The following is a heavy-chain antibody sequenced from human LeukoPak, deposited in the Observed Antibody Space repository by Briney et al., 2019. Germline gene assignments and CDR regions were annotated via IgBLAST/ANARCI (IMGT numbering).Heavy chain of an antibody. CDR2: INHSGST. CDR3: ARGPAGIVVVTATPKNQNLDY. J-gene: IGHJ4*02. V-gene: IGHV4-34*01. D-gene: IGHD2-21*02. Sequence: SETLSLTCAVYGGSFSGYYWSWIRQPPGKGLEWIGEINHSGSTNYNPSLKSRVTISVDTSKNQFSLKLSSVTAADTAVYYCARGPAGIVVVTATPKNQNLDYWGQGTLVTVSS. CDR1: GGSFSGYY.